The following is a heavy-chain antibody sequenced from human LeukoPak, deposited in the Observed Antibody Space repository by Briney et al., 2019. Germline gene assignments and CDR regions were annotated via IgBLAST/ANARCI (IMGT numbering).Heavy chain of an antibody. Sequence: GGSLPHFRAASGFTFSCHGMHWLRQAPGKGLEWVAFIRYDGSNKYYGVTVKVRFTISRDNSKNTLYLQMSSLRAEDTAVYYCAKDPAYCDDDCYNFDCWGQGTLVIVSS. D-gene: IGHD2-21*02. CDR1: GFTFSCHG. V-gene: IGHV3-30*02. J-gene: IGHJ4*02. CDR2: IRYDGSNK. CDR3: AKDPAYCDDDCYNFDC.